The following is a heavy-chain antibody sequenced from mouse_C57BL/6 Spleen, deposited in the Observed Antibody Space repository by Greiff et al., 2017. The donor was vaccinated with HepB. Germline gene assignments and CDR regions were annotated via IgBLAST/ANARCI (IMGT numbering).Heavy chain of an antibody. CDR3: ATLGQVFAY. D-gene: IGHD4-1*01. CDR1: GFSLTSYG. J-gene: IGHJ3*01. CDR2: IWSGGST. V-gene: IGHV2-2*01. Sequence: VQRVESGPGLVQPSQSLSITCTVSGFSLTSYGVHWVRQSPGKGLEWLGVIWSGGSTDYNAAFISRLSISKDNSKSQVFFKMNSLQADDTAIYYCATLGQVFAYWGQGTLVTVSA.